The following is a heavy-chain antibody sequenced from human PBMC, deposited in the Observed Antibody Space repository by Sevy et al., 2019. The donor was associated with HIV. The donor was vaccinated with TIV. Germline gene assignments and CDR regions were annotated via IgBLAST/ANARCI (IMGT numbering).Heavy chain of an antibody. J-gene: IGHJ4*02. CDR2: IIPIFGTT. D-gene: IGHD2-2*01. CDR3: ARTPLVRIPGATDLYFDN. Sequence: ASVKVSCKASGGTFSNYALSWVRQAPGQGLAWMGGIIPIFGTTNFAQTFQGRVTITADESTSTAYMELSSLRSADTAVYYCARTPLVRIPGATDLYFDNWGQGTLVTVSS. CDR1: GGTFSNYA. V-gene: IGHV1-69*13.